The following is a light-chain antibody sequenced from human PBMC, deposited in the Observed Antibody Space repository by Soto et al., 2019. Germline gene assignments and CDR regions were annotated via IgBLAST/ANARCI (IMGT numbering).Light chain of an antibody. CDR1: MRDVGGYNL. V-gene: IGLV2-14*01. J-gene: IGLJ2*01. Sequence: QSALTQPASVSGSPGQSITISCAGTMRDVGGYNLVSWYQQHPGRAPQLILYEVRNRPSGISFRCSGSKSGNTASLTISGLQAEDEADYYCSSFTSKSSLIFGGGTKLTVL. CDR3: SSFTSKSSLI. CDR2: EVR.